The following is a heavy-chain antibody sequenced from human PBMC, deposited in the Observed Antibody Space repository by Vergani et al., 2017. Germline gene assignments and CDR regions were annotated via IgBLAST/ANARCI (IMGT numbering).Heavy chain of an antibody. J-gene: IGHJ4*02. CDR3: ARDHAEVGPGYCTNGVCYGIYYFDY. D-gene: IGHD2-8*01. CDR1: GYTFTGYY. V-gene: IGHV1-2*02. Sequence: QVQLVQSGAEVKKPGASVKVSCKASGYTFTGYYMHWVRQAPGQGLEWMGWINPNSGGTNYAQKFQGRVTMTRDTSISTAYMELSRLRSDDTAVYDCARDHAEVGPGYCTNGVCYGIYYFDYWGQGTLVTVSS. CDR2: INPNSGGT.